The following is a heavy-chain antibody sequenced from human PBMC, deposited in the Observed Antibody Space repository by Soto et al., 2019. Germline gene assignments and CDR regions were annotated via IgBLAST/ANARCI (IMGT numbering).Heavy chain of an antibody. Sequence: SLKISCKGSGYSFSNYWIGWVRQVPGNGLQWVALIYPADSNTVYRPSFQGQVTISADNSISAAYLQWSSLKASDTGMYYCAITRGYSRGYFDYWGQGTPVTVSS. J-gene: IGHJ4*02. D-gene: IGHD5-12*01. CDR3: AITRGYSRGYFDY. CDR2: IYPADSNT. V-gene: IGHV5-51*01. CDR1: GYSFSNYW.